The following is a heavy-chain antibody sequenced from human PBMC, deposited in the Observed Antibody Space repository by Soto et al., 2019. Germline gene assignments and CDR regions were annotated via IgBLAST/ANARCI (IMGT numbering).Heavy chain of an antibody. J-gene: IGHJ4*02. CDR2: IYWDDDK. CDR1: GFSLSTGGVG. D-gene: IGHD6-19*01. V-gene: IGHV2-5*02. CDR3: AHGLPGSSTGWDTGIFDY. Sequence: QITLKESGPTLVKPTQTLTLTCTFSGFSLSTGGVGVGWVRQPPGKALEWLAFIYWDDDKRYNPSLKTRLTNTKDTSTNLVVLIMTDMDPVDTATYFCAHGLPGSSTGWDTGIFDYWVQGTLVTVSS.